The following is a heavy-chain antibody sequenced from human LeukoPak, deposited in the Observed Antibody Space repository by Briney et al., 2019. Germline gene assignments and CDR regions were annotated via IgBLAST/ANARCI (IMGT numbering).Heavy chain of an antibody. CDR1: GGSISSSSYY. V-gene: IGHV4-39*01. CDR3: ARPAGTDRLPYYFDY. Sequence: PSETLSLTCTVSGGSISSSSYYWGWIRQPPGKGLEWIGSIYYSGSTYYNPSLKSRVTISVDTSKNQFSLKLSSVTAADTAVYYCARPAGTDRLPYYFDYWGQGTLVAVSS. J-gene: IGHJ4*02. D-gene: IGHD2-2*01. CDR2: IYYSGST.